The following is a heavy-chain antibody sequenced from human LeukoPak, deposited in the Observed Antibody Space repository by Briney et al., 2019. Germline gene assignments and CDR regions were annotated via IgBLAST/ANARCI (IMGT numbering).Heavy chain of an antibody. CDR3: AREHWAAPDH. J-gene: IGHJ4*02. CDR1: GFTFGVYY. V-gene: IGHV3-11*01. D-gene: IGHD3-16*01. Sequence: SGGSLRLSCAASGFTFGVYYMTWIRQALGRGLEPLSFISPTGDIIKYVDSVKGRFTISRDNAKSSMYLEMNSLRAEDTAVYYCAREHWAAPDHWGQGTLVTVSP. CDR2: ISPTGDII.